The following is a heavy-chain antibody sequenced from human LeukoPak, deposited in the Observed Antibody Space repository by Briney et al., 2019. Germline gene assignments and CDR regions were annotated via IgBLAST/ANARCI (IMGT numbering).Heavy chain of an antibody. V-gene: IGHV3-23*01. J-gene: IGHJ4*02. CDR3: AKDTAIARFLEWLLFFDY. Sequence: GGSLRLSCAASGFTFDDYGMSWVRQAPGKGLEWVSAISGSGGSTYYADSVKGRFTISRDNSKNTLYLQMNSLRAEDTAVYYCAKDTAIARFLEWLLFFDYWGQGTLVTVSS. D-gene: IGHD3-3*01. CDR1: GFTFDDYG. CDR2: ISGSGGST.